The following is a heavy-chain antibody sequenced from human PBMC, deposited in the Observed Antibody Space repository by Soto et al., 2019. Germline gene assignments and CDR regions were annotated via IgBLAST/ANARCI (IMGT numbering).Heavy chain of an antibody. CDR1: GFTFSNFA. J-gene: IGHJ5*02. Sequence: EVQLLESGGGLVQPGGSLRLSCAASGFTFSNFAMSWVRQAPGKGLEWVSAISGPGESPYYADSVRGRFTISRDNSENTVSLQMNSLRPEDTAVYFCVNRLMYSYGSGPYDAWGQGTLVTVSS. CDR3: VNRLMYSYGSGPYDA. V-gene: IGHV3-23*01. D-gene: IGHD3-10*01. CDR2: ISGPGESP.